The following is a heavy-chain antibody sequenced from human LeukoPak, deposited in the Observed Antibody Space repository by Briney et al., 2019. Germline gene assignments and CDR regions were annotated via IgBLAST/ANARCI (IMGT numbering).Heavy chain of an antibody. CDR3: ARAAGEDTAMVHPYSSSWYGYFDY. Sequence: SETLSLACAVYGGSFSGYYWSWIRQPPGKGLEWIGEINHSGSTNYNPSLKSRVTISVDTSKNQFSLKLSSVTAADTAVYYCARAAGEDTAMVHPYSSSWYGYFDYWGQGILVTVS. CDR1: GGSFSGYY. V-gene: IGHV4-34*01. CDR2: INHSGST. D-gene: IGHD6-13*01. J-gene: IGHJ4*02.